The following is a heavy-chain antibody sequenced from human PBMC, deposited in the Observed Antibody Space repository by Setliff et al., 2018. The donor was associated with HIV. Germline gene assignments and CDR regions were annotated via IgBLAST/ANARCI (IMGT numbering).Heavy chain of an antibody. CDR3: SRGPRSPFESRYYFDY. CDR2: IDWDDDK. CDR1: GFSLSTSGMR. J-gene: IGHJ4*02. Sequence: SGPTLVNPTQTLTLTCTFSGFSLSTSGMRVSWIRQPPGKALEWLARIDWDDDKIYSTSLKTRLTISKDTSKNQVVLTMTNMDPVDTATYYCSRGPRSPFESRYYFDYWGQGTLVTVSS. V-gene: IGHV2-70*04. D-gene: IGHD3-10*01.